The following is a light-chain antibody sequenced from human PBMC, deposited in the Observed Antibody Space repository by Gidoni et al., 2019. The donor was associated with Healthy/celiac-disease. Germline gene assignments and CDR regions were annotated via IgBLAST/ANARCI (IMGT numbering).Light chain of an antibody. Sequence: QSVLTQPPSVSGPPGQRGTIPCTGSSSNIGAGYDVHWYQQLPGTAPNLLIYGNSHRPSGVPDRFSGSKSGTSASLAITGLQAEDEADYYGQSYDSSLSAYVVFGGGTKLTVL. CDR3: QSYDSSLSAYVV. V-gene: IGLV1-40*01. CDR1: SSNIGAGYD. CDR2: GNS. J-gene: IGLJ2*01.